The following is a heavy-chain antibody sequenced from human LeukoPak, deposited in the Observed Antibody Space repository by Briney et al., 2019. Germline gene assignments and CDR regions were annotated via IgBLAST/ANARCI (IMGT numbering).Heavy chain of an antibody. CDR1: GFTFSSYI. D-gene: IGHD2-21*02. J-gene: IGHJ5*02. V-gene: IGHV3-66*01. CDR2: IYRDGST. Sequence: GGSLRLSCAASGFTFSSYIMNWVRQAPGKGLEWVSVIYRDGSTYYADSVKGRFTISRDNSKNTLYLQMNNLRVEDTAVYYCARVMTAITNWFDPWGQGTLVTVSS. CDR3: ARVMTAITNWFDP.